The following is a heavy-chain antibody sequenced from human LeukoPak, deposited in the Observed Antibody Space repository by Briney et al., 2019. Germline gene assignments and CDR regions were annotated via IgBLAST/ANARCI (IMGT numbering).Heavy chain of an antibody. D-gene: IGHD1-26*01. V-gene: IGHV3-53*01. Sequence: GGSLRLSCAASGFTVSSNYMSWVRQAPGKGLEWVSVIYSGDSTYYADSVKGRFTISRDNSKNTLYLQMNSLRAEDTAVYYCARDIVGGTRNYWGQGTLVTVSS. J-gene: IGHJ4*02. CDR1: GFTVSSNY. CDR3: ARDIVGGTRNY. CDR2: IYSGDST.